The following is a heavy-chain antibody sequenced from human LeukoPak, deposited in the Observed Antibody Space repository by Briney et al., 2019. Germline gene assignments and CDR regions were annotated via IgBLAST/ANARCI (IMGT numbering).Heavy chain of an antibody. D-gene: IGHD2-8*01. CDR2: IYPGDSDT. Sequence: GESLKISCKGSGYSFPTYWIAWVRQMPGKGLEWMGIIYPGDSDTRYSPFFQGQVTISADKSINTAYLQWRSLKASDTAMYYCARSSGLYARIDSWGQGTLVTVSS. V-gene: IGHV5-51*01. CDR3: ARSSGLYARIDS. CDR1: GYSFPTYW. J-gene: IGHJ5*01.